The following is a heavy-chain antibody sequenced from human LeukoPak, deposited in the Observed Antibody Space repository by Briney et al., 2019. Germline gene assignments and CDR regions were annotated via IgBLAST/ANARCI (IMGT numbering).Heavy chain of an antibody. CDR3: ARERYFDWLSVYYFDY. J-gene: IGHJ4*02. CDR1: GGSISSGSYY. D-gene: IGHD3-9*01. CDR2: IYTSGST. Sequence: PSQTLSLTCTVSGGSISSGSYYWSWIRQPAGKGLEWIGRIYTSGSTNYNPSLKSRVTMSVDTSKNQFSLKLSSVTAADTAVYYRARERYFDWLSVYYFDYWGQGTLVTVSS. V-gene: IGHV4-61*02.